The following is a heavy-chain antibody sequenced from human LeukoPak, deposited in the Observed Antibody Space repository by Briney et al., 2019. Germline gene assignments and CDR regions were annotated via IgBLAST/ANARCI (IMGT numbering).Heavy chain of an antibody. D-gene: IGHD3-3*01. V-gene: IGHV4-34*01. CDR2: INHSGGT. J-gene: IGHJ4*02. CDR1: GGSFSGYY. CDR3: ARGNYDFWSGPPYYFDY. Sequence: SETLSLTCAVYGGSFSGYYWSWIRQPPGKGLEWIGEINHSGGTNYNPSLKSRVTISVDTSKNQFSLKLSSVTAADTAVYYCARGNYDFWSGPPYYFDYWGQGTLVTVSS.